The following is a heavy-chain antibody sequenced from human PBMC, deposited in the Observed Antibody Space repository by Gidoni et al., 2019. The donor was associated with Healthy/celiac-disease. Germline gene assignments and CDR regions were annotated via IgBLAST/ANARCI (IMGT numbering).Heavy chain of an antibody. CDR2: IYYSGST. J-gene: IGHJ4*02. CDR3: ARSLIWSPGPFDY. D-gene: IGHD1-1*01. Sequence: QLQLQESGPGLVKPSETLSLTCTVSGGSISSSSYYWGWIRQPPGKGLEWIGSIYYSGSTYYNPSLKSRVTISVDTSKNQFSLKLSSVTAADTAVYYCARSLIWSPGPFDYWGQGTLVTVSS. CDR1: GGSISSSSYY. V-gene: IGHV4-39*01.